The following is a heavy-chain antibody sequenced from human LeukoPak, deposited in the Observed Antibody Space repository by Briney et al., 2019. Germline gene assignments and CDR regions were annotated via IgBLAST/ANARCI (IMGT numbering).Heavy chain of an antibody. J-gene: IGHJ1*01. V-gene: IGHV1-2*02. Sequence: GASVKVSCKASGYTFTGYCMHWVRQAPGQGLEWMGWINPNSGGTNYAQKFQGRVTMTRDTSISTAYMELSRLRSDDTAVYYCARAISSGWFAEYFQHWGQGTLVTVSS. CDR3: ARAISSGWFAEYFQH. CDR2: INPNSGGT. D-gene: IGHD6-19*01. CDR1: GYTFTGYC.